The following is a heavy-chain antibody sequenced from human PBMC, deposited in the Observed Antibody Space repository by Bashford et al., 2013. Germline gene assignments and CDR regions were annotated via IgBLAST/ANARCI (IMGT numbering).Heavy chain of an antibody. CDR3: GLAGINDYFNVY. J-gene: IGHJ4*02. V-gene: IGHV1-8*01. CDR2: MNPNSGNT. D-gene: IGHD2/OR15-2a*01. Sequence: VRQAPGQGLEWMGWMNPNSGNTGYAQKFQGRVTMTRNTSISTAYMELSSLRSEDTAVYYCGLAGINDYFNVYWGQGTLVTVSS.